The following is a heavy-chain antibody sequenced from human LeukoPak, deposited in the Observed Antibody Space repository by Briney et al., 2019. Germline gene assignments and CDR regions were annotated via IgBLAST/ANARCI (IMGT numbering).Heavy chain of an antibody. Sequence: PSETLSLTCTVSGGSISSYSGNWIRQPPGKGLEWIGFMFYSGSTNYNPSLKSRVTISVDTSKNQFSLKLSSVTAADTAVYYCARVAYGSGSYYFDYWGQGTLVTVSS. CDR2: MFYSGST. CDR3: ARVAYGSGSYYFDY. J-gene: IGHJ4*02. V-gene: IGHV4-59*01. D-gene: IGHD3-10*01. CDR1: GGSISSYS.